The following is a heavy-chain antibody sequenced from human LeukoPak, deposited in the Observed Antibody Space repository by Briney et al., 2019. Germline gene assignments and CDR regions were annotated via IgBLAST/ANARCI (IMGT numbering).Heavy chain of an antibody. V-gene: IGHV4-38-2*01. D-gene: IGHD2-15*01. J-gene: IGHJ4*02. CDR2: IYHSGST. CDR1: GFTFSSYW. Sequence: GSLRLSCAASGFTFSSYWMSWVRQPPGKGLEWIGSIYHSGSTYYNPSLKSRVTISVDTSKNQFSLKLSSVTAADTAVYYCARAHRLVLHYFDSWGQGTLVTVSS. CDR3: ARAHRLVLHYFDS.